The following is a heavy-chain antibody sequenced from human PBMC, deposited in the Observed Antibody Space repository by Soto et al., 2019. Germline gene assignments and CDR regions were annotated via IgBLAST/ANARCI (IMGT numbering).Heavy chain of an antibody. Sequence: ASVKVSCKTSGYTFTTFGISWVRQTPGQELEWMGWIDPKNGNTKDAQRFQGRVTMATDTSTSTAYMELRSLRSDDTAVYYCAKEYCDSSSCYLHDYWGQGALVTVSS. CDR3: AKEYCDSSSCYLHDY. V-gene: IGHV1-18*01. J-gene: IGHJ4*02. D-gene: IGHD2-2*01. CDR1: GYTFTTFG. CDR2: IDPKNGNT.